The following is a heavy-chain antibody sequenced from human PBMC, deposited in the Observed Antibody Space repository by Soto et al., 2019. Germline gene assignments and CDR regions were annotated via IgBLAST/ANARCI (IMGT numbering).Heavy chain of an antibody. CDR1: GFTFSSYG. D-gene: IGHD2-2*01. J-gene: IGHJ6*02. CDR2: ISSSSIYI. CDR3: ARSDEYQLIWSDGMDV. V-gene: IGHV3-21*01. Sequence: GGSLRLSGAASGFTFSSYGMNWVRQAPGKGLEWVSSISSSSIYIYYADSVKGRFTISRDNAKNSLYLQMNSLRAEDTAVYYCARSDEYQLIWSDGMDVWGQGTTVTFSS.